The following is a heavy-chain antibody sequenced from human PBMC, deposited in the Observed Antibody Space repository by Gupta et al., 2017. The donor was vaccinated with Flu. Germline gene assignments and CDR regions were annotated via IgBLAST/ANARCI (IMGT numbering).Heavy chain of an antibody. D-gene: IGHD6-13*01. V-gene: IGHV3-30*18. CDR1: GFTFRSYG. Sequence: QVQLLESGGGVVQPGRSLRLSCAASGFTFRSYGMLWVRQAPGKGLEWVAVISYEGSNKYYADSVKGRFTISRDNSKNTLYLQMNSLRAEDTAVYYCAKDFQQLVWGNWFDPWGQGTLVTVSS. J-gene: IGHJ5*02. CDR2: ISYEGSNK. CDR3: AKDFQQLVWGNWFDP.